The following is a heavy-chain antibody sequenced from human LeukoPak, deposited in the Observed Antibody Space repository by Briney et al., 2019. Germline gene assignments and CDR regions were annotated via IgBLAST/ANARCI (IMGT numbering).Heavy chain of an antibody. CDR3: ARTQLELRPHYYYYYGMDV. V-gene: IGHV3-21*01. J-gene: IGHJ6*02. CDR1: GFTFSSYS. D-gene: IGHD1-7*01. CDR2: ISSSSSYI. Sequence: GGSLRLSCAASGFTFSSYSMNWVRQAPGKGLEWVSSISSSSSYIYYADSVKGRFTISRDNSKNTLYLQMNSLRAEDTAVYYCARTQLELRPHYYYYYGMDVWGQGTTVTVSS.